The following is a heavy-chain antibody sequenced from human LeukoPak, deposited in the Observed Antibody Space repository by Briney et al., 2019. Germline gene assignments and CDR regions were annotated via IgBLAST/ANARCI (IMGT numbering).Heavy chain of an antibody. CDR3: ARVPEIYSSSWYFDY. Sequence: SETLSLTCTVSGGSISSYYWSWIRQPPGKELERIGYIYYSGSINYNPSLKSRVTISVDTSKNQFSLKLSSVTAADTAVYYCARVPEIYSSSWYFDYWGQGTLVTVSS. V-gene: IGHV4-59*01. D-gene: IGHD6-13*01. J-gene: IGHJ4*02. CDR2: IYYSGSI. CDR1: GGSISSYY.